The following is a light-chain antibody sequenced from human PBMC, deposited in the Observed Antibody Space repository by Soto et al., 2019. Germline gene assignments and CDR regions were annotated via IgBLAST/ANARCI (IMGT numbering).Light chain of an antibody. CDR1: QSIYINS. CDR3: QQYGDSPFA. J-gene: IGKJ3*01. V-gene: IGKV3-20*01. Sequence: EIVLTQSPGTLSLSPGERATISCRASQSIYINSLAWYQHKRGQAPRLLIHAATVRATAVPDRFNGSGSGTDFALTISRLEPEDSAIYDCQQYGDSPFAFGPGTKLDVK. CDR2: AAT.